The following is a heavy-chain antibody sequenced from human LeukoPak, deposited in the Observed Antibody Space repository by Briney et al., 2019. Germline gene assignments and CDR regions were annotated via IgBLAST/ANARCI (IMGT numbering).Heavy chain of an antibody. CDR3: ARAASYDSSGYYYGYYYYMDV. D-gene: IGHD3-22*01. CDR2: IYYSRST. CDR1: GGSISSYY. V-gene: IGHV4-59*01. Sequence: SETLSLTCTVSGGSISSYYWSWIRQPPGKGLEWIGYIYYSRSTNYNPSLKSRVTISVDTSKNQFSLKLSSVTAADTAVYYCARAASYDSSGYYYGYYYYMDVWGKGTTVTVSS. J-gene: IGHJ6*03.